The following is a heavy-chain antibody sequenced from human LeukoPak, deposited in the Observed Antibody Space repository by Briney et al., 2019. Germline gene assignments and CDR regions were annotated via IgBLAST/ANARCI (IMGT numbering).Heavy chain of an antibody. CDR1: GGSISSSSYY. CDR3: ARVWDSYGYLFFDY. V-gene: IGHV4-39*07. CDR2: IYYSGST. Sequence: SETLSLTCTVSGGSISSSSYYWGWIRQPPGTGLEWIGSIYYSGSTYYNPSLKSRVTISVDTSKNQFSLKLSSVTAADTAVYYCARVWDSYGYLFFDYWGQGTLVTASS. J-gene: IGHJ4*02. D-gene: IGHD5-18*01.